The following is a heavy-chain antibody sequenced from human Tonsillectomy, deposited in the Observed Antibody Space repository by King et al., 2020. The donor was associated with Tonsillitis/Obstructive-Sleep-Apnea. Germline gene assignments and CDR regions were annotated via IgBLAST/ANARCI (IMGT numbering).Heavy chain of an antibody. CDR1: GGSISSYY. CDR2: IYYSGST. Sequence: VQLQESGPGLVKPSETLSLTCTVSGGSISSYYWSWIRQPPGMGLEWIGYIYYSGSTNYNPSLKSRVTISVDTSKNQFSLKLSSVTAADTAVYYCARHDLFKGGMDVGGQGTTVTVSS. CDR3: ARHDLFKGGMDV. D-gene: IGHD3-16*01. V-gene: IGHV4-59*08. J-gene: IGHJ6*02.